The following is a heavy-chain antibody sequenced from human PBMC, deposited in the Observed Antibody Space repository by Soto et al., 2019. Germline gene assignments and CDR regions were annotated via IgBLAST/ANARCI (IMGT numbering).Heavy chain of an antibody. CDR1: GFTFSSYW. V-gene: IGHV3-74*01. Sequence: EVQLVESGGALVQPGGSLRLSCAASGFTFSSYWMHWVRQAPGKGLEWVSRISSDGSSTNYVDSVKGRFTISRDYAKKTWYLQRNSLRGEDTAVDYGARAEAAAGRALDSWGQGTLVTVSS. CDR2: ISSDGSST. CDR3: ARAEAAAGRALDS. D-gene: IGHD6-13*01. J-gene: IGHJ4*02.